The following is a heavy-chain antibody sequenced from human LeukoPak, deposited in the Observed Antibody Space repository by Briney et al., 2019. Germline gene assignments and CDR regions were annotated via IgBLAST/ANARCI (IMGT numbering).Heavy chain of an antibody. CDR3: AKNPHYYDSSGYYYLSWFDP. D-gene: IGHD3-22*01. CDR2: ISGSGGST. CDR1: GFTFSSYA. V-gene: IGHV3-23*01. J-gene: IGHJ5*02. Sequence: GGSLRLSCAASGFTFSSYAMSWVRQAPGKGLEWVSAISGSGGSTYYADSVKGRSTISRDNSKNTLYLQMNRLRAEDTAVYYCAKNPHYYDSSGYYYLSWFDPWGQGTLVTVSS.